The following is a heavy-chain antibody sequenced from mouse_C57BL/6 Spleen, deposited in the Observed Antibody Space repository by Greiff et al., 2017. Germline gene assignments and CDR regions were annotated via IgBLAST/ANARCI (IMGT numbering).Heavy chain of an antibody. J-gene: IGHJ2*01. CDR3: ARKYYYGSNPHALDY. CDR2: ICRGGST. D-gene: IGHD1-1*01. CDR1: GFSLTSYG. Sequence: QVQLKQSGPGLVQPSPSLSITCTVSGFSLTSYGVHWVRQSPGKGLEWLGVICRGGSTAYNAAFISRLGICKDNSKSQVFLKMNSLPAEDTAIYYCARKYYYGSNPHALDYWGQGTTLTVSS. V-gene: IGHV2-2*01.